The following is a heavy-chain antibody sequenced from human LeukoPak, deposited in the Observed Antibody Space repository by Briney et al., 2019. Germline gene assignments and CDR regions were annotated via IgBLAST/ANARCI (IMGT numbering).Heavy chain of an antibody. Sequence: EASVKVSCTASGYTFTSYYMHWVRQAPGQGLEWMGIINPSGGSTGYAQKFKGRVTMTRDTSTSTVYMELSSLRSEDTAVYYCARGTDIVLVPAAPDVWGQGTPVTVSS. J-gene: IGHJ6*02. D-gene: IGHD2-2*01. V-gene: IGHV1-46*01. CDR3: ARGTDIVLVPAAPDV. CDR2: INPSGGST. CDR1: GYTFTSYY.